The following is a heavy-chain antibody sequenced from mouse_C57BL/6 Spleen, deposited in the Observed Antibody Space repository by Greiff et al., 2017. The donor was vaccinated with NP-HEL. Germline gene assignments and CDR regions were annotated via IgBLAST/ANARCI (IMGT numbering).Heavy chain of an antibody. V-gene: IGHV5-16*01. D-gene: IGHD3-2*02. CDR1: GFTFSDYY. CDR3: ARDSSGYLDY. CDR2: INPDGSST. Sequence: EVQLVESEAGLVQPGSSMKLSCTASGFTFSDYYMAWVRQVPEKGLEWVANINPDGSSTYYLASLQGRFIISGDNAKNILYLQMSSLKSEDTATYYCARDSSGYLDYWGQGTTLTVSS. J-gene: IGHJ2*01.